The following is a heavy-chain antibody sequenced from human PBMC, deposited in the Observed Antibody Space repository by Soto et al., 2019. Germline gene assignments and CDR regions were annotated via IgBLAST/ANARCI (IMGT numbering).Heavy chain of an antibody. CDR3: ARYKYYYDSSGYYLPPYGMDV. J-gene: IGHJ6*02. Sequence: GESLKISCKGSGYSFTSYWISWVRQMPGKGLEWMGRIDPSDSYTNYSPSFQGHVTISADKSISTAYLQWSSLKASDTAMYYCARYKYYYDSSGYYLPPYGMDVWGQGTTVTVSS. V-gene: IGHV5-10-1*01. CDR2: IDPSDSYT. CDR1: GYSFTSYW. D-gene: IGHD3-22*01.